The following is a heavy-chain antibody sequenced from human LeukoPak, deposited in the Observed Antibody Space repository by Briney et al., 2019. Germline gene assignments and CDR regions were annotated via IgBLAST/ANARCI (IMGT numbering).Heavy chain of an antibody. Sequence: PGGALRVSCAASGFTFRDSGMHGFRQGPGKGPEGLSRTSKDGSDTVYADSAKGRLTASRDNARNTVYLDLTNLRPDDTALYYCARGGYSGSYYRFSWGRATLVTVAS. D-gene: IGHD6-6*01. CDR2: TSKDGSDT. V-gene: IGHV3-74*01. CDR1: GFTFRDSG. J-gene: IGHJ4*02. CDR3: ARGGYSGSYYRFS.